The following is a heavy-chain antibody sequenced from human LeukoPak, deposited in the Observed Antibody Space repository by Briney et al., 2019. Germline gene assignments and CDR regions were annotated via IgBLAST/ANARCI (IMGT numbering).Heavy chain of an antibody. D-gene: IGHD2-21*01. CDR1: GFTFSSYG. Sequence: PGGSLRLSCAASGFTFSSYGMHWVRQAPGKGLEWVAFIRYDGSNKYYADSVKGRFTISRDNSKNTLYLQMNSLRAEDTAVYYCAIDLDVVVIAMHFDYWGQGTLVTVSS. V-gene: IGHV3-30*02. CDR3: AIDLDVVVIAMHFDY. CDR2: IRYDGSNK. J-gene: IGHJ4*02.